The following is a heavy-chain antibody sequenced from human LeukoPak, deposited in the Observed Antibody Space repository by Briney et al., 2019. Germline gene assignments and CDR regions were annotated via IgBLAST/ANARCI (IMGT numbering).Heavy chain of an antibody. V-gene: IGHV4-34*01. J-gene: IGHJ6*02. Sequence: SETLSLTCAVYGGSFSAYYWSWIRQPPGKGLEWFVEINHSGSTNYNPSLKSRVTISVDTSKIQISLKLSSGTAADTAVYYCARGIGFLEWLLKGYYYYGLDVWGPGATVTVSS. CDR3: ARGIGFLEWLLKGYYYYGLDV. CDR2: INHSGST. CDR1: GGSFSAYY. D-gene: IGHD3-3*01.